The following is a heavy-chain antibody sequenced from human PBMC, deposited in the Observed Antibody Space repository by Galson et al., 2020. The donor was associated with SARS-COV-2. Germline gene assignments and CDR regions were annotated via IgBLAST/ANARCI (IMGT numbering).Heavy chain of an antibody. D-gene: IGHD5-12*01. CDR2: ISSSSSYI. CDR3: ARDLEVDIVATTTYQYYYYGMDV. Sequence: KIGESLKISCAASGFTFSSYSMNWVRQAPGKGLEWVSSISSSSSYIYYADSVKGRFTISRDNAKNSLYLQMNSLRAEDTAVYYCARDLEVDIVATTTYQYYYYGMDVWGQGTTVTVSS. V-gene: IGHV3-21*01. J-gene: IGHJ6*02. CDR1: GFTFSSYS.